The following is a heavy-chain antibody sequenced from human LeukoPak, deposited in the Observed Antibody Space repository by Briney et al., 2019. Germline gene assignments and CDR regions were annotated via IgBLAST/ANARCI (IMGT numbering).Heavy chain of an antibody. V-gene: IGHV4-59*12. CDR3: AGLGDGRTLDS. J-gene: IGHJ4*02. CDR2: AYYSGTT. Sequence: SETLSLTRTVSGGSIHNYYRPGIRQPPPRGLEWMGYAYYSGTTHYNPSLKSRVSISVDTSKNQFSLKLSSVTAADTAVYYGAGLGDGRTLDSWGQGTLVTLSS. D-gene: IGHD2-21*01. CDR1: GGSIHNYY.